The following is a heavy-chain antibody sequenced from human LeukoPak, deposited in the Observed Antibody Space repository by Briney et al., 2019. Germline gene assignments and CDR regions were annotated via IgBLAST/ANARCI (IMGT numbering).Heavy chain of an antibody. Sequence: GASVKVSCKASGSTFTRNLMHWVRQAPGQGLEWMGVINLKSGGTSYAENFQDRVTMTRDTSTATVNMELSSLRSEDTAVYYCAGGGGYHRAGDWGQGTLVTVSS. V-gene: IGHV1-46*01. D-gene: IGHD5-18*01. J-gene: IGHJ4*02. CDR1: GSTFTRNL. CDR2: INLKSGGT. CDR3: AGGGGYHRAGD.